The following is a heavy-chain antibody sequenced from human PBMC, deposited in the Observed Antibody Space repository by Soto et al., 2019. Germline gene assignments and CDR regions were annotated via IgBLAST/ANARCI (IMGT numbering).Heavy chain of an antibody. Sequence: QVQLVESGGGVVQPGRSLRLSCAASGFTFSSYGMHWVRQAPGKGLEWVAVIWYDGSNKYYADSVKGRFTIPRDNSKNTLYLQMNSLRAEDTAVYYCARDKLEADWAFDIWGQGTMVTVSS. J-gene: IGHJ3*02. CDR2: IWYDGSNK. CDR1: GFTFSSYG. V-gene: IGHV3-33*01. D-gene: IGHD1-1*01. CDR3: ARDKLEADWAFDI.